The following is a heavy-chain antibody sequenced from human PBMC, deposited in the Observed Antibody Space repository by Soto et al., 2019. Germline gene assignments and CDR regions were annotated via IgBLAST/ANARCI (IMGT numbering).Heavy chain of an antibody. CDR2: IIPIFGTA. V-gene: IGHV1-69*01. D-gene: IGHD2-15*01. Sequence: QVQLVQSGSEVKKPVSSVKVSCQASVGTFSSYSINWVRQAPGQGLEWMGGIIPIFGTANYAQKFQGRVTITADESTSTAYMELSSLRSEETAVYYCARDGGRHSGGIDYWGQGTLVTVSS. CDR1: VGTFSSYS. CDR3: ARDGGRHSGGIDY. J-gene: IGHJ4*02.